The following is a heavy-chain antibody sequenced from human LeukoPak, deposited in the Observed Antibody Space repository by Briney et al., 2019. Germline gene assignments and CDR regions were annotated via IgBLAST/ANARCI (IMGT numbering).Heavy chain of an antibody. J-gene: IGHJ4*02. V-gene: IGHV5-51*01. Sequence: PGESLKIFCKGSGYSFISYWIGWVRQMPGKGLEWMGIIYPGDSDTRYSPSFQGQVTISADKSISTAYLQWSSLKASDTAMYYCARQERGYYDSSGYIFDYWGQGTLVTVSS. D-gene: IGHD3-22*01. CDR3: ARQERGYYDSSGYIFDY. CDR1: GYSFISYW. CDR2: IYPGDSDT.